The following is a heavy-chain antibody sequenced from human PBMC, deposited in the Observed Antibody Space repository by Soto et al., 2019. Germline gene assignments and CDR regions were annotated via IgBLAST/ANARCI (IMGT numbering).Heavy chain of an antibody. J-gene: IGHJ5*02. V-gene: IGHV1-3*04. Sequence: ASVKVSCKASGYTFTYYPIHWVRQAPGQRLEWMGWINIGNGNTASSQKFQDRVTITRETSAGTAYMELTSLRSEDTAVYYCAREPLCGGRCYDNYFDPWGQGTLVTVSS. D-gene: IGHD2-15*01. CDR2: INIGNGNT. CDR1: GYTFTYYP. CDR3: AREPLCGGRCYDNYFDP.